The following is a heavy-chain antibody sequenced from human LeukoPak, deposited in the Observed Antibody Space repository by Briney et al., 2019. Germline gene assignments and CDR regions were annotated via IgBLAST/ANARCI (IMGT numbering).Heavy chain of an antibody. Sequence: GASVKVSCKTSGGTVSGSAITWVRQAPGQGLEWMGRIIPVLNITTYAQKFQGSVTITADTSTSTVYMELSSLRSEETAVYYCARDQGLTAPPPYGLGVWGQGTTVIVSS. V-gene: IGHV1-69*04. CDR2: IIPVLNIT. D-gene: IGHD5-18*01. CDR1: GGTVSGSA. CDR3: ARDQGLTAPPPYGLGV. J-gene: IGHJ6*02.